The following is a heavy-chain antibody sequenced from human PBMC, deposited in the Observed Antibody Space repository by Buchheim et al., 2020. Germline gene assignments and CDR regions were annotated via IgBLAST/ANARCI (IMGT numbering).Heavy chain of an antibody. Sequence: QLQLQESGPGLVKPSETLSLTCTVSGDSISSTSYYWGWVRQPPGKGLEWIGNIYYSGSTYYTPSLRGRVTISVDTSKNQFSLRLTSVTAADTAVYYGARQLSVTGTRSQFDYWGQGTL. D-gene: IGHD2-21*02. CDR1: GDSISSTSYY. J-gene: IGHJ4*02. CDR2: IYYSGST. CDR3: ARQLSVTGTRSQFDY. V-gene: IGHV4-39*01.